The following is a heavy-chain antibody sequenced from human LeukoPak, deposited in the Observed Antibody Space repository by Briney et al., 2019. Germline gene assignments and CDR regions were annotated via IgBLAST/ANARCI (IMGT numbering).Heavy chain of an antibody. CDR1: GVSISSSPYY. Sequence: PSETLSLTCTVSGVSISSSPYYWGWIRQPPGKGLEWIGEIYESGSTNYNPTLKSRVTMSVDKSRNQFSLSLTSVTAADTAVYYCARGEQYGSGTVQFDYWGQGTLVTVSS. CDR2: IYESGST. V-gene: IGHV4-39*07. D-gene: IGHD3-10*01. J-gene: IGHJ4*02. CDR3: ARGEQYGSGTVQFDY.